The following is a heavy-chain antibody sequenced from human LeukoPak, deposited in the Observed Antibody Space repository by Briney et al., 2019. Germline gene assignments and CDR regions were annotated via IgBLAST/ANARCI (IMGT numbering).Heavy chain of an antibody. CDR1: GGSISSSSYY. CDR2: IYYSGST. CDR3: ARGQTTQL. J-gene: IGHJ4*02. V-gene: IGHV4-39*01. Sequence: SETLSLTCTVSGGSISSSSYYWGWIRQPPGRGLEWIGSIYYSGSTYYNPSLKSRVTISVDTSKNQFSLKLSSVTAADTAVYYCARGQTTQLWGQGTLVTVSS. D-gene: IGHD1-1*01.